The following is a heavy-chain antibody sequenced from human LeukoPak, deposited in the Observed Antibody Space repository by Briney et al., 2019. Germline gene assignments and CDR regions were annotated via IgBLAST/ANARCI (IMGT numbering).Heavy chain of an antibody. CDR1: GFTFSSYW. CDR2: INGDGSST. J-gene: IGHJ4*02. D-gene: IGHD2-15*01. CDR3: ARSPGQCSGGSCATGY. V-gene: IGHV3-74*01. Sequence: GGSLRLSCAASGFTFSSYWMHWVRQAPGKGLVWVSRINGDGSSTNYADSVKGRFTTSRDNAKNTLYLQMDSLRAEDTAVYYCARSPGQCSGGSCATGYWGQGTLVTVSS.